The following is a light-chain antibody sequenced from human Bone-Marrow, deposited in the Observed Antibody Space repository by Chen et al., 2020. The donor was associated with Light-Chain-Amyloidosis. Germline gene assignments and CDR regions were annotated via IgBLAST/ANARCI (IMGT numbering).Light chain of an antibody. Sequence: QSALTQPASVSGSPGQSITISCTGTSSHVGSYNLVSWYQQHPGKAPKLIIYECSKRPSRVSNRFSGCKSGNTAALTIAGLQAEDEADYYCCSYAGSSTFEVFGGGTKLTVL. CDR2: ECS. V-gene: IGLV2-23*03. J-gene: IGLJ2*01. CDR1: SSHVGSYNL. CDR3: CSYAGSSTFEV.